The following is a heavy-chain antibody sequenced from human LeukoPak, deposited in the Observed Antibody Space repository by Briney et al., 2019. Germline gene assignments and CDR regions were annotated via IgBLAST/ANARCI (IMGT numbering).Heavy chain of an antibody. CDR3: ARDRRIVGATAPYYYYYYGMDV. CDR2: TYYRSKWYN. Sequence: SQTLSLTCAISGDSVSSNSAAWSWLRQSPSRGLEWLGRTYYRSKWYNDYAVSGKSQITINPDTSKNQFSLQLNSVTPEDTAVYYCARDRRIVGATAPYYYYYYGMDVWGQGTTVTVSS. J-gene: IGHJ6*02. V-gene: IGHV6-1*01. D-gene: IGHD1-26*01. CDR1: GDSVSSNSAA.